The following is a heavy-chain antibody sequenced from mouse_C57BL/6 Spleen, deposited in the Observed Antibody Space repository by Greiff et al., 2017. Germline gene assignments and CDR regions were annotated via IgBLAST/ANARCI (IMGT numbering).Heavy chain of an antibody. Sequence: EVQLQESGPGLVKPSQSLSLTCSVTGYSITSGYYWNWIRQFPGNKLEWMGYISYDGSNNYNPSLKNRISITRDTSKNQFYLKLNSVTTEDTATYYCARWGMVTNDYAMDCWGQGTSVTVSS. V-gene: IGHV3-6*01. CDR3: ARWGMVTNDYAMDC. J-gene: IGHJ4*01. CDR1: GYSITSGYY. D-gene: IGHD2-3*01. CDR2: ISYDGSN.